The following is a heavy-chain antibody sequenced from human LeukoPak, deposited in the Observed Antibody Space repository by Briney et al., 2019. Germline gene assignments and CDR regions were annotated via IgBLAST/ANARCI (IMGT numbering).Heavy chain of an antibody. D-gene: IGHD2-15*01. Sequence: PGGSLRLSCAASGFTFSSYGMHWVRQAPGKGLEWVAFIRYDGSNKYYADSVKGRFTISRDNSKNTLYLQMNSLRAEDTAVYYCAKEIEDIVVVVAATPSPFDYWGQGTLVTVSS. CDR2: IRYDGSNK. V-gene: IGHV3-30*02. CDR3: AKEIEDIVVVVAATPSPFDY. CDR1: GFTFSSYG. J-gene: IGHJ4*02.